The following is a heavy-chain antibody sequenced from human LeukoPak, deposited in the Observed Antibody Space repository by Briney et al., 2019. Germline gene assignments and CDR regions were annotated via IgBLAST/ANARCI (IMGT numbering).Heavy chain of an antibody. V-gene: IGHV3-30*18. D-gene: IGHD6-13*01. CDR3: AKAYSSSWYDAFDI. CDR2: ISYDGSNK. J-gene: IGHJ3*02. Sequence: GGSLRLSCAASGFTFNSYGMHWVRQAPGKGLEWVAVISYDGSNKYYADSVKGRFTISRDNSKNTLYLQMNSLRAEDTAVYYCAKAYSSSWYDAFDIWGQGTMVTVSS. CDR1: GFTFNSYG.